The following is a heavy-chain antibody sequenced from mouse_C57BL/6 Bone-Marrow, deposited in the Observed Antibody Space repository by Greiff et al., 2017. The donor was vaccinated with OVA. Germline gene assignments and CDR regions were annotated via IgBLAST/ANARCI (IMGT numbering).Heavy chain of an antibody. CDR1: GYTFTSYG. CDR2: IYPRSGNT. V-gene: IGHV1-81*01. CDR3: ARKGAWYFDV. Sequence: QVQLQQSGAELARPGASVKLSCKASGYTFTSYGISWVKQRTGQGLEWIGEIYPRSGNTYYNEKFKGKATLTADKSSSTAYMELRSLTSEDPAVYFCARKGAWYFDVWGTGTTVTVSS. J-gene: IGHJ1*03.